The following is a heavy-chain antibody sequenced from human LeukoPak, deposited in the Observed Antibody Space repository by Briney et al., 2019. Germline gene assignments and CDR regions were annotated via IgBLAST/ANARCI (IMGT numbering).Heavy chain of an antibody. D-gene: IGHD5-12*01. CDR3: AKDSVHSGYDSNFDY. CDR2: IKEDGSEE. V-gene: IGHV3-7*01. CDR1: GFIFSSYW. J-gene: IGHJ4*02. Sequence: GGSLRLSCAASGFIFSSYWMSWVRQAPGKGLEWVAHIKEDGSEEYYVDSVKGRFTISRDNAKNSLYLQMNSLRAEDTAVYYCAKDSVHSGYDSNFDYWGQGTLVTVSS.